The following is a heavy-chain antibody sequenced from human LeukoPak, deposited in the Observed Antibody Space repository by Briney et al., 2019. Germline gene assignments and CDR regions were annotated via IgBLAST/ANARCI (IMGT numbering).Heavy chain of an antibody. Sequence: ASVKVSCKASGYTFTSYGISWVRQAPGQGLEWMGWISAYNGNTNYAQKLQGRVTMTTDTSTSTAYMELRSLRSDDTAVYYCARDDPTYYDFWSGYSFLLDVWGKGTTDTVSS. CDR3: ARDDPTYYDFWSGYSFLLDV. V-gene: IGHV1-18*01. CDR1: GYTFTSYG. J-gene: IGHJ6*04. D-gene: IGHD3-3*01. CDR2: ISAYNGNT.